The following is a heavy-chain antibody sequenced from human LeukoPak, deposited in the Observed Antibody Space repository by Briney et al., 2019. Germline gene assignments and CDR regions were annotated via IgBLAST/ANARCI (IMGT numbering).Heavy chain of an antibody. CDR1: GYTFIGYY. CDR3: ARGYCTGGSCSVVDD. Sequence: GASVKVSCKASGYTFIGYYIHWVRQAPGQGLEWMGWINPNTGGTNYAQRFQGRVTVTRDTSISTAYMELSRLKSDDTAVYYCARGYCTGGSCSVVDDWGQGTLVSVSS. J-gene: IGHJ4*02. CDR2: INPNTGGT. V-gene: IGHV1-2*02. D-gene: IGHD2-15*01.